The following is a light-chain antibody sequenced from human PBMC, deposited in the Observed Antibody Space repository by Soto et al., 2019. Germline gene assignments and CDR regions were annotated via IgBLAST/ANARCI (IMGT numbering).Light chain of an antibody. J-gene: IGKJ4*01. CDR3: QQYDSYPLT. CDR1: QSINNL. Sequence: DLEVTQSHSTLSASVGDRVTITCRDSQSINNLLAWYQQKPGKAPKFLIYDVSTLESGVPSRFSGSGSGTEFTLTISSLQPEDFATYYCQQYDSYPLTFGGGAKVDI. V-gene: IGKV1-5*01. CDR2: DVS.